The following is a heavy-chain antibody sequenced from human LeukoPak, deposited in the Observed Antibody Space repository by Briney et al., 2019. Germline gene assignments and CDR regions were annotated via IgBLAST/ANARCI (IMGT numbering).Heavy chain of an antibody. CDR1: GFTFDRYD. J-gene: IGHJ4*02. D-gene: IGHD3-10*01. Sequence: GGSLRLSCAVSGFTFDRYDMHWVRQPTGKGLEWVSAIGNAADTYYAGSVKGRFTISRENARNSLYLQMNALRAGDTAIYFCVGGRGQIINYWGQGTLVTVSS. V-gene: IGHV3-13*01. CDR2: IGNAADT. CDR3: VGGRGQIINY.